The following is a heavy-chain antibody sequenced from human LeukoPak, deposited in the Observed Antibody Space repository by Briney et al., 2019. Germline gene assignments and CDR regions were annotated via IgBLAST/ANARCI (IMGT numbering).Heavy chain of an antibody. J-gene: IGHJ1*01. CDR1: GGSISSYY. Sequence: SETLSLTCTVSGGSISSYYWSWIRQPPGKGLEWIGYIYYSGSTNYNPSLKSRVTISVDTSKNQFSLKLSSVTAADTAVYYCARVSSWHRPAEYFQHWGQGTLVTVSS. V-gene: IGHV4-59*01. CDR2: IYYSGST. CDR3: ARVSSWHRPAEYFQH. D-gene: IGHD6-13*01.